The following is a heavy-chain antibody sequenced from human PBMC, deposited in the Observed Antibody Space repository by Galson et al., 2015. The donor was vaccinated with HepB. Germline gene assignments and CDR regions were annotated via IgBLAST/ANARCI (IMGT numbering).Heavy chain of an antibody. CDR3: AREAARPQLLYYYYYYMDV. D-gene: IGHD6-6*01. Sequence: TLSLTCTVSGGSISSGSYYWSWIRQPAGKGLEWIGRIYTSGSTNYNPSLKSRVTMSVDTSKNQFSLKLSSVTAADTAVYYCAREAARPQLLYYYYYYMDVWGKGTTVTVSS. J-gene: IGHJ6*03. CDR2: IYTSGST. V-gene: IGHV4-61*02. CDR1: GGSISSGSYY.